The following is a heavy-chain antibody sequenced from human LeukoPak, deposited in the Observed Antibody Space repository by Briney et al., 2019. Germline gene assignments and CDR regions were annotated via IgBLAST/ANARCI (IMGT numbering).Heavy chain of an antibody. V-gene: IGHV1-2*02. CDR2: INPNGADT. Sequence: ASVKVSCKASGYTFTGHYMHWVRQAPGQRLEWMGWINPNGADTNYAQKFQGRVTMTRDTSISTAYMELSRLRSDDTALYYCARDFTGLLPPSYYFDYWGQGTLVTVSS. CDR3: ARDFTGLLPPSYYFDY. CDR1: GYTFTGHY. D-gene: IGHD2-15*01. J-gene: IGHJ4*02.